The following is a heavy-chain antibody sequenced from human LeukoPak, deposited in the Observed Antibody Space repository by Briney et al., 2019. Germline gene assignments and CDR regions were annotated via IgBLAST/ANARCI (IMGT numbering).Heavy chain of an antibody. V-gene: IGHV6-1*01. D-gene: IGHD1-26*01. CDR2: TYYTSRWSN. J-gene: IGHJ3*02. CDR3: ARGRYSGFDI. Sequence: SQTLSLTCALSGDSLFTSGVAWDWIRQSPRGGIEWLGRTYYTSRWSNEYAVSLKSRITVNADTSKNQFSLQLNSVTPEDTALYYCARGRYSGFDIWGQGTTVTVSS. CDR1: GDSLFTSGVA.